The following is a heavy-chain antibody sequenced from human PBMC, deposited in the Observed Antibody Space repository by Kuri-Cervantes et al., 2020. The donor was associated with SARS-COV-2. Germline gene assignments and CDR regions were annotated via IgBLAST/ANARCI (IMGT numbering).Heavy chain of an antibody. J-gene: IGHJ6*02. CDR1: GGTFSSYA. CDR2: IIPIFGAA. Sequence: SVKVSCKASGGTFSSYAISWVRQAPGQGLEWMGGIIPIFGAANYAQKFQGRVTMTRDTSTTTVYMELSSLRSKDTAVYYCARDRGSSGWSWVYYYYGMGVWGQGTTVTVSS. CDR3: ARDRGSSGWSWVYYYYGMGV. D-gene: IGHD6-19*01. V-gene: IGHV1-69*05.